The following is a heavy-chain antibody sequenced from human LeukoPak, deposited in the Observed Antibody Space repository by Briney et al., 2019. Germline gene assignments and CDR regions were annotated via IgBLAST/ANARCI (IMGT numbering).Heavy chain of an antibody. CDR3: AKLFESGTYNNFFHY. CDR2: ITATSSST. J-gene: IGHJ4*02. CDR1: AFTFSSYG. V-gene: IGHV3-23*01. Sequence: GRSLRLSCAASAFTFSSYGMSWVRQAPGKGLEWVSAITATSSSTHDADSVQGRFTISRDNSKNTLYLQMNSLRPEDTAIYYCAKLFESGTYNNFFHYWGQGTLVTVFS. D-gene: IGHD3-10*01.